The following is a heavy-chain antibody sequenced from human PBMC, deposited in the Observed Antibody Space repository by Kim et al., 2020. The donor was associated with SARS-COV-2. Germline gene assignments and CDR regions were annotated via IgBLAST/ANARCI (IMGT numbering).Heavy chain of an antibody. D-gene: IGHD3-16*01. J-gene: IGHJ6*01. CDR3: ARPEMSVNVW. V-gene: IGHV4-39*01. CDR1: GGSISRSNSH. CDR2: VYYSAST. Sequence: SETLSLTCTVSGGSISRSNSHWGWIRQTPGKGLEWIGSVYYSASTFHNPSLKSRVTISIDTSEYQLSLKLTPVTAADTAVCVWARPEMSVNVWWG.